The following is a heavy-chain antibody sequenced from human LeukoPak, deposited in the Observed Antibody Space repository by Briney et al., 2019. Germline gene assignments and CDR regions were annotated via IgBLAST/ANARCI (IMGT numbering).Heavy chain of an antibody. CDR1: GFTFSSYA. CDR3: AKDGTIFGRSDY. Sequence: TGGSLRLSCAASGFTFSSYAMSWVRQAPGKGLEWVSAISGSGGSTYYADSVKGRFTISRDNSKNTLYLQMNSLRAEDTAVYYCAKDGTIFGRSDYWGQGTLVTVSS. D-gene: IGHD3-3*01. J-gene: IGHJ4*02. CDR2: ISGSGGST. V-gene: IGHV3-23*01.